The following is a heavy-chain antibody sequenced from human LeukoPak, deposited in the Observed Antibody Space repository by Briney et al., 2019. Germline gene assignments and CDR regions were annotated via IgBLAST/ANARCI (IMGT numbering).Heavy chain of an antibody. CDR1: GGSISSHY. J-gene: IGHJ4*02. CDR3: ATSLDYGGNSAGLDY. CDR2: VYHTGSI. Sequence: PSETLSLTCTVSGGSISSHYWSWIRQPPGKGLEWIGYVYHTGSINYNPSLKSRVTISVDTSKNQLSLKLSSVTAADTAVYYCATSLDYGGNSAGLDYWGRGTLVTVSS. D-gene: IGHD4-23*01. V-gene: IGHV4-59*11.